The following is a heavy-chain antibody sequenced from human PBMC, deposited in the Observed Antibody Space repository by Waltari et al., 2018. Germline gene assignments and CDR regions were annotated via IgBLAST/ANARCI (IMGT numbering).Heavy chain of an antibody. V-gene: IGHV1-18*01. D-gene: IGHD2-8*01. J-gene: IGHJ3*02. CDR2: ISAYNGNT. CDR1: GYTFTSYD. Sequence: QVQLVQSGAEVKKPGASVKVSCKASGYTFTSYDINWVRQAPGQGLEWMGWISAYNGNTNYAQKLQGRVTMTTDTSTSTAYMELRSLRSDDTAVYYCARDIVLMVYAYPAFDIWGQGTMVTVSS. CDR3: ARDIVLMVYAYPAFDI.